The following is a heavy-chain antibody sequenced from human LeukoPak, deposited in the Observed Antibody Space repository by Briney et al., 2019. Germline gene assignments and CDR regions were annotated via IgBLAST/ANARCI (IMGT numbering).Heavy chain of an antibody. Sequence: GASVKVSCKASGYTFTSYGISWVRQAPGQGLEWMGWISAYNGNTNFAQKLQGRVTMTTDTSTSTAYMELRSLRSDDTAVYYCARPWGSGWYEPYYFDYWGQGTLVTVSS. V-gene: IGHV1-18*01. D-gene: IGHD6-19*01. CDR1: GYTFTSYG. J-gene: IGHJ4*02. CDR2: ISAYNGNT. CDR3: ARPWGSGWYEPYYFDY.